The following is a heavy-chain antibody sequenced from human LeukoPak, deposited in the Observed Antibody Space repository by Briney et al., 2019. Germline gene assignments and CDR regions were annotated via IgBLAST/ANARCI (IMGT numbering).Heavy chain of an antibody. J-gene: IGHJ4*02. D-gene: IGHD2-15*01. CDR2: IYPGDSDT. Sequence: GESLKISGKGSGYKFSNYWIGWVRQTPGKGLEWMGIIYPGDSDTKYSPSFQGQVTISADKSISTAYLQWSSLKASDTAMYYCARYRYCSGGNCYGPDYWGQGTLVTVSS. V-gene: IGHV5-51*01. CDR1: GYKFSNYW. CDR3: ARYRYCSGGNCYGPDY.